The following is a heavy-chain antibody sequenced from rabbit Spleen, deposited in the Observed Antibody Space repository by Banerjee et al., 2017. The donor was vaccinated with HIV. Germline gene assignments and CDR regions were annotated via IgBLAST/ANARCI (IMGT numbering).Heavy chain of an antibody. CDR1: GFSFNSGYD. CDR3: ASGYSDIYFDL. CDR2: AYGGSSGNT. J-gene: IGHJ4*01. Sequence: QEQLVESGGGLVQPGGSLKLSFNSGSGFSFNSGYDMCWVRQAPGKGLEWVACAYGGSSGNTYSATWAKGRFTVSKTASTTVTLQMTSLTAADTATYFCASGYSDIYFDLWGPGTLVTVS. V-gene: IGHV1S45*01. D-gene: IGHD1-1*01.